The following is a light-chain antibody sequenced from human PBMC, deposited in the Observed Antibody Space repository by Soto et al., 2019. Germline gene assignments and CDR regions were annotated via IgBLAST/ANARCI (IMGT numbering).Light chain of an antibody. V-gene: IGKV3-20*01. Sequence: EIVLTQSPGTLSLSPGERATLSCRASQSVSSKYLAWYQQKPGQAPRLLIYGASIRATGIPDRFSGSGSGTDFSLTISRLEPEDFAVYYCQQYGTSPPWTFGQGTKVEIK. CDR3: QQYGTSPPWT. J-gene: IGKJ1*01. CDR1: QSVSSKY. CDR2: GAS.